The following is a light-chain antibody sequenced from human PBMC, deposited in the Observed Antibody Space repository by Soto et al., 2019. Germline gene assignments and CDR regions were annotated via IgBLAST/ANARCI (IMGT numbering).Light chain of an antibody. CDR1: QSVSSRY. CDR2: GAT. CDR3: QQYSNSPFT. J-gene: IGKJ3*01. Sequence: EIVLTQSPCTLSMSPGERATLSCRASQSVSSRYVAWHQQKPGQAPRLLLSGATNRATGIPDRFSGSGSGTDFTLTISRLEPEDFAVYYCQQYSNSPFTFGPGTKVDIK. V-gene: IGKV3-20*01.